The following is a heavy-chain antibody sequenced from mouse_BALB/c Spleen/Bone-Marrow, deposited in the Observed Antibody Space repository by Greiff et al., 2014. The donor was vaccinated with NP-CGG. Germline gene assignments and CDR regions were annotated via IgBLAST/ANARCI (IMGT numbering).Heavy chain of an antibody. CDR3: TRIGNYDFDY. V-gene: IGHV6-6*02. CDR1: GFTFSNYW. CDR2: IRLKSNKYAT. D-gene: IGHD2-1*01. J-gene: IGHJ2*01. Sequence: EVQLVESGGGLVQPGGSMKLSCVASGFTFSNYWMNWVRRSPERGLEWAAEIRLKSNKYATHYAESVKGRFTISRDDSKSSVYQQMNNLRAEDTGIYYCTRIGNYDFDYWGQGTTLTVSS.